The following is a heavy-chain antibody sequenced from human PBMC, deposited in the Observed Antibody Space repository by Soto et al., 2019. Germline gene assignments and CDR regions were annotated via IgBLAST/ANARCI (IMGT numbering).Heavy chain of an antibody. J-gene: IGHJ6*03. Sequence: SGPTLVNPTQTLTLTCTFSGFSLNISGVCVSWIRQPPGKALEWLARIDWDDDKYYSTSLKTRLTISKDTSKNQVALTLTNMDPVDTATYYCARLKYYYYYMDVWGQGTTVTVSS. V-gene: IGHV2-70*11. CDR2: IDWDDDK. CDR3: ARLKYYYYYMDV. CDR1: GFSLNISGVC.